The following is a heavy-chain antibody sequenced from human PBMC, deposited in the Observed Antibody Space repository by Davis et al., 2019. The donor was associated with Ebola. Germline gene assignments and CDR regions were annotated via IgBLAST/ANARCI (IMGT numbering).Heavy chain of an antibody. D-gene: IGHD1-26*01. J-gene: IGHJ4*02. CDR2: IKQDGSEK. V-gene: IGHV3-7*01. CDR3: ARDGFSGWELPLGY. CDR1: GFTFSSYW. Sequence: GESLKISCAASGFTFSSYWMSWVRQAPGKGLEWVANIKQDGSEKYYVDSVKGRFTISRDNAKNSLYLQMNSLRAEDTAVYYCARDGFSGWELPLGYWGQGTLVTVSS.